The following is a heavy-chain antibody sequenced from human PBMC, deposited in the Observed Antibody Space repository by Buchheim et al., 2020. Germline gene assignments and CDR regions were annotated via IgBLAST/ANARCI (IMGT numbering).Heavy chain of an antibody. V-gene: IGHV4-30-2*01. CDR1: GGSISSGGYS. J-gene: IGHJ4*02. CDR3: ARVDSSGYPFDY. CDR2: MYHSGSN. Sequence: QLQLQESGSGLVKPSQTLSLTCAVSGGSISSGGYSWSWIRQPPGKGLEWIGYMYHSGSNYYNPSLKSRVTISVERSKNHVSLKLSSVTAADTAVYYCARVDSSGYPFDYWGQGTL. D-gene: IGHD3-22*01.